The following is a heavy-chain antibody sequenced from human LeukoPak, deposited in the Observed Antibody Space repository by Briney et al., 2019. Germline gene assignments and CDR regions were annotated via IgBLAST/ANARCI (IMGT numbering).Heavy chain of an antibody. Sequence: GASVKVSCKASGYTFTNYYMHWVRQAPGQALERTGIINPSGGSTSYAQKFQGRVTMTRDTSTSTVYMELSSLRSEDTAVYYCASGPLNTAMAIDYWGQGTLVTVSS. D-gene: IGHD5-18*01. CDR2: INPSGGST. V-gene: IGHV1-46*01. J-gene: IGHJ4*02. CDR3: ASGPLNTAMAIDY. CDR1: GYTFTNYY.